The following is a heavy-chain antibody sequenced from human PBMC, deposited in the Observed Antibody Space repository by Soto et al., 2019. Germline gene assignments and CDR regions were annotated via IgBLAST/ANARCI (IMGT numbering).Heavy chain of an antibody. CDR3: AHTWGLPSDY. CDR2: IYWNDDK. CDR1: GFSLRTTGVG. J-gene: IGHJ4*02. Sequence: QITLKESGPTLVKPTQTLTLTCTYSGFSLRTTGVGVGWIRQPPGKALEWLGIIYWNDDKRYSPSLKSRFTLTSDISKSQVVLTMTNMDPEDTPTYYCAHTWGLPSDYSGQGTLVIVSS. V-gene: IGHV2-5*01. D-gene: IGHD3-16*01.